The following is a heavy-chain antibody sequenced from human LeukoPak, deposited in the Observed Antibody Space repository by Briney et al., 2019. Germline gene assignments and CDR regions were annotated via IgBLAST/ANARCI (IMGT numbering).Heavy chain of an antibody. CDR3: AVGRLSSGYYEDDAFDI. J-gene: IGHJ3*02. CDR2: INPNSGGT. CDR1: GYTFTGYY. Sequence: ASVKVSCKASGYTFTGYYMHWVRQAPGQGLEWMGWINPNSGGTNYAQKFQGRVTMTRDTSISTAHMELSRLRSDDTAVYYCAVGRLSSGYYEDDAFDIWGQGTMVTVSS. V-gene: IGHV1-2*02. D-gene: IGHD3-22*01.